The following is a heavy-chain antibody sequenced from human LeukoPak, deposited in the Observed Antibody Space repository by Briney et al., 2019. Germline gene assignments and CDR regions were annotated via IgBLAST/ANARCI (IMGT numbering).Heavy chain of an antibody. Sequence: GGSLRLSCAASGFTFSTYAMAWVRQAPGKGLEWVSAISGSGGSTYYADSVKGRFTISRDNSKNTLYLQMNSLRAEDAAVYYCAKDKYNWNYGEFDYWGQGTLVTVSS. J-gene: IGHJ4*02. D-gene: IGHD1-7*01. CDR1: GFTFSTYA. V-gene: IGHV3-23*01. CDR2: ISGSGGST. CDR3: AKDKYNWNYGEFDY.